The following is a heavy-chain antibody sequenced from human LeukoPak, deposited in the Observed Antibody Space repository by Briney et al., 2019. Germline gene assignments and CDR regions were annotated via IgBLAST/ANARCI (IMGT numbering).Heavy chain of an antibody. CDR2: ISASGDST. J-gene: IGHJ4*02. V-gene: IGHV3-23*01. D-gene: IGHD3-10*01. CDR1: GFMFAKHA. CDR3: AKVRNYYGSGSYYPGYLDY. Sequence: GGSLRLSCAAPGFMFAKHAMSWVRQAPGKGLQWVSSISASGDSTDYADSVKGRFTFSRDNSKNTLYLQVHSLRAEDTAVYYCAKVRNYYGSGSYYPGYLDYWGPGTLVTVSS.